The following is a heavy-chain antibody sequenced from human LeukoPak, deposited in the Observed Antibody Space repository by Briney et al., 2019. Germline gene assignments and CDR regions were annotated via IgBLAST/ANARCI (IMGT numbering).Heavy chain of an antibody. CDR2: ITSSGGTI. CDR3: ASILGGTRARGFDL. D-gene: IGHD1-26*01. V-gene: IGHV3-48*03. J-gene: IGHJ4*02. Sequence: GESLKISCAASGFTFSNYEMNWVRQAPGKGLEWLSYITSSGGTIYYADSVKGRFTISRDNAKNSLDLQMNSLRGEDTAVYYCASILGGTRARGFDLWGQGTLVTVSS. CDR1: GFTFSNYE.